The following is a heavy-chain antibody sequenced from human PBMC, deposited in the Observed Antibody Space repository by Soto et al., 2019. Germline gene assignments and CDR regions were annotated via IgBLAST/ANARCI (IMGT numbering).Heavy chain of an antibody. J-gene: IGHJ5*02. CDR3: AKDQTGDCSSTSCRHNWFDP. V-gene: IGHV3-9*01. D-gene: IGHD2-2*01. CDR1: GFTFDDYA. CDR2: ISWNSGSI. Sequence: PGGSLRLSCAASGFTFDDYAMHWVRQAPGKGLEWVSGISWNSGSIGYAYSVKGRFTISRDNAKNSLYLQMNSLRAEDTALYYCAKDQTGDCSSTSCRHNWFDPWGQGTLVTVSS.